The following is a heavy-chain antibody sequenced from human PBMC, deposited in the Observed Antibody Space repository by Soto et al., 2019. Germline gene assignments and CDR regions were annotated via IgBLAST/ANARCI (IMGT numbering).Heavy chain of an antibody. Sequence: SETLSLTWTVSGGSSSSGDYYWSWIRQPPGKGLEWIGYIYYSGSTYYNPSLKSRVTISVDTSKNQFSLKLSSVTAADTAVYYCARERPDGARLDPWGQGTLVTVSS. J-gene: IGHJ5*02. D-gene: IGHD6-6*01. V-gene: IGHV4-30-4*01. CDR1: GGSSSSGDYY. CDR3: ARERPDGARLDP. CDR2: IYYSGST.